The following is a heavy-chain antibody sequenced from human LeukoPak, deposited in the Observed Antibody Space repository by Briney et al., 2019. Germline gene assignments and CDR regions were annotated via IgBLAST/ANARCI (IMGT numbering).Heavy chain of an antibody. CDR3: ARAVVPAARVGFDP. Sequence: GGSLRLSCAASGFTFSSYWMSWVRQAPGKGLEWVANIKQDGSEKYYVDSVKGRFTISRDNAKNSLYLQMNSLRAEDTAVYYCARAVVPAARVGFDPWGQGTLVTVSS. CDR1: GFTFSSYW. D-gene: IGHD2-2*01. J-gene: IGHJ5*02. CDR2: IKQDGSEK. V-gene: IGHV3-7*01.